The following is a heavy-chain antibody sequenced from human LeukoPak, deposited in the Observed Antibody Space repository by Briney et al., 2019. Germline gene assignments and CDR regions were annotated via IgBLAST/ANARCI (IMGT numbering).Heavy chain of an antibody. V-gene: IGHV1-2*02. J-gene: IGHJ3*02. CDR2: INPNSGGT. Sequence: ASVKVSCKASGYTFTGYYMHWVRQAPGQGLEWMGWINPNSGGTNYAQKFQGRVTMTRDTSISAAYMELSRLRSDDTAAYYCARGWYDSSGYYFAGDAFDIWGQGTMVTVSS. D-gene: IGHD3-22*01. CDR1: GYTFTGYY. CDR3: ARGWYDSSGYYFAGDAFDI.